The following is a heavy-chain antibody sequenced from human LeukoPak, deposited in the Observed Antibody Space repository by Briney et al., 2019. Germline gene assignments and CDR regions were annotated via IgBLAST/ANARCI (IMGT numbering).Heavy chain of an antibody. D-gene: IGHD5-24*01. CDR1: GGSVSSGSYY. J-gene: IGHJ4*02. Sequence: PSETLSLTCTVSGGSVSSGSYYWSWIRQPPGKGLEWIGYIYYSGSTNYNPSLKSRVTISVDTSKNQFSLKLSSVTAADTAVYYCAREGWLQEFDYWGQGTLVTVSS. CDR2: IYYSGST. CDR3: AREGWLQEFDY. V-gene: IGHV4-61*01.